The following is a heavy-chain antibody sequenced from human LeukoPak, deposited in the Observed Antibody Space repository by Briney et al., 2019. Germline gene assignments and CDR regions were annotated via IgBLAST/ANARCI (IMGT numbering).Heavy chain of an antibody. CDR1: GFMFGSYS. Sequence: GGSLRLSCAASGFMFGSYSMNWVRQAPGKGLEWVSAISGSGGSTYYADSVKGRFTISRDNSKNTLYLQMNSLRAEDTAVYYCAKGDRYCSGGSCSDRDAFDIWGQGTMVTVSS. CDR2: ISGSGGST. V-gene: IGHV3-23*01. CDR3: AKGDRYCSGGSCSDRDAFDI. J-gene: IGHJ3*02. D-gene: IGHD2-15*01.